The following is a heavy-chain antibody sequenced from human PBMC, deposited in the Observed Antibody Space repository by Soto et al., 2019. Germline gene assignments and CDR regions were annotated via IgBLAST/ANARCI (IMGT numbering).Heavy chain of an antibody. J-gene: IGHJ6*02. V-gene: IGHV1-69*01. CDR3: AAELGFGDLSVV. D-gene: IGHD3-10*01. CDR1: GDTFKNCV. Sequence: QVQVVQSGVEVRRPGSSVKVSCKASGDTFKNCVISWVRQAPGQGLEWLGGIIPLFGTTDFAQRFKGRLTITTDESTTTAYMELSRVRSEDEATYYCAAELGFGDLSVVWGQGTTVIVSS. CDR2: IIPLFGTT.